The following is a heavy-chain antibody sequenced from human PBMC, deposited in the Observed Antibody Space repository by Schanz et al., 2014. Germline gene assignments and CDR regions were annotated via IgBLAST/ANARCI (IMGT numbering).Heavy chain of an antibody. CDR2: VSRSTPDI. CDR1: GFTLSSYG. V-gene: IGHV3-48*01. CDR3: ARGRVLES. Sequence: VRLVESGGGVVQPGRSLRLSCAASGFTLSSYGMHWVRQAPGKGLEWVSYVSRSTPDIYYADSVKGRFTMSRDNAKNSVFLQMNSLRAEDTAVYYCARGRVLESWGQGTLVNVSS. J-gene: IGHJ5*02. D-gene: IGHD1-1*01.